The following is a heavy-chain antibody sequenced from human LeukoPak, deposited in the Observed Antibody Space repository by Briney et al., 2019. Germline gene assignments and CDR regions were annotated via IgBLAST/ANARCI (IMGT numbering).Heavy chain of an antibody. CDR1: GYTFTSYG. CDR3: ARGSIGPVGLWYGELPYYYYGMDV. V-gene: IGHV1-18*01. Sequence: ASVKVSCRASGYTFTSYGISWVRQAPGQGLEWMGWISAYNGNANYAQKLQGRVTMTTDTSTSTAYMELRSLRSDDTAVYYCARGSIGPVGLWYGELPYYYYGMDVWGQGTTVTVSS. J-gene: IGHJ6*02. CDR2: ISAYNGNA. D-gene: IGHD3-10*01.